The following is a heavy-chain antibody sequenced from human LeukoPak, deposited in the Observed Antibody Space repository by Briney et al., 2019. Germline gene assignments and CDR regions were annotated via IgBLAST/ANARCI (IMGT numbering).Heavy chain of an antibody. Sequence: SETLSLTCTVSGGSISSYYWSWIRQPAGKGLEWIGSIYYSGSTYYNPSLKSRVTISVDTSKNQFSLKLSSVTAADTAVYYCARGTGCGGGTCPISHYYYQYYMDVWGKGTTVTVSS. V-gene: IGHV4-59*05. J-gene: IGHJ6*03. D-gene: IGHD2-15*01. CDR3: ARGTGCGGGTCPISHYYYQYYMDV. CDR2: IYYSGST. CDR1: GGSISSYY.